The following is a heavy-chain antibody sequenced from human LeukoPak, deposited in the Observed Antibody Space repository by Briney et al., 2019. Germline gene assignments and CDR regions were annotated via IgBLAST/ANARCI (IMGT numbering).Heavy chain of an antibody. CDR2: INPNSGGT. J-gene: IGHJ4*02. CDR1: GYTFTCYY. D-gene: IGHD3-22*01. V-gene: IGHV1-2*02. Sequence: ASVKVSCKASGYTFTCYYMHWVRQAPGQGLEWMGWINPNSGGTNYAQKFQGRVTMTRDTSISTAYMGLSWLRSDDTAVYYCARDNIGYYDSSGYEYWGQGTLVTVSS. CDR3: ARDNIGYYDSSGYEY.